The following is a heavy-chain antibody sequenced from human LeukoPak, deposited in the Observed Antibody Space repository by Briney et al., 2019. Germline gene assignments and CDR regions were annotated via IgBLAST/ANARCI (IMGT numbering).Heavy chain of an antibody. CDR2: ISTYNGNT. Sequence: ASVKVSCKASGYTFSRYGIIWVRQAPGQGLEWIGWISTYNGNTNYAQRLQGRVTMTTDTSTSTAYMELRSLRSDDTAVYYCARGLARKGGIAAVWVWFDPWGQGTLVTVSS. J-gene: IGHJ5*02. D-gene: IGHD6-13*01. V-gene: IGHV1-18*01. CDR1: GYTFSRYG. CDR3: ARGLARKGGIAAVWVWFDP.